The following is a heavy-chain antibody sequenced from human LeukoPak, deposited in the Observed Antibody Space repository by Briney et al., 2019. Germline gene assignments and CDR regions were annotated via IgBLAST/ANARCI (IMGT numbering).Heavy chain of an antibody. J-gene: IGHJ4*02. CDR1: GFAVSNAW. CDR3: TTGTWLSQDY. V-gene: IGHV3-15*01. Sequence: PGGSLRLSCAASGFAVSNAWMSWVRHSPGKGLEWVGRIKDISEGGTTDYAAPVKDRFTISRNDSINTLFLQMNGLKSEDTAVYYCTTGTWLSQDYWGQGTLVTVSS. D-gene: IGHD3-22*01. CDR2: IKDISEGGTT.